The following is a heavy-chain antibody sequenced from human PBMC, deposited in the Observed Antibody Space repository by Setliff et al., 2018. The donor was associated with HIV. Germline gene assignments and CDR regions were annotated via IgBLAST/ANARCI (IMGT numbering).Heavy chain of an antibody. J-gene: IGHJ4*02. CDR2: ISYDGSNK. D-gene: IGHD3-22*01. CDR1: RFTFSSYA. V-gene: IGHV3-30*04. CDR3: ARGSPLSDISGYYDY. Sequence: GESLKISCAASRFTFSSYAMHWVRQAPGKGLEWVAVISYDGSNKYYADSVKGRFTISRDNSKNTLYLQMNSLRAEDTAVYYCARGSPLSDISGYYDYWGQGTLVTVSS.